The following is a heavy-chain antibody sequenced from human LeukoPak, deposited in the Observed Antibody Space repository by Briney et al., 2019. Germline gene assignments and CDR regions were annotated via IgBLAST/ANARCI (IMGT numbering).Heavy chain of an antibody. CDR3: ARDRSMVRGVIDTRYYYYGMDV. V-gene: IGHV3-30*04. Sequence: PGRSLRLSCAASGFTFSSYAMHWVRQAPGKGLEWVAVISYDGSNKYYADSVKGRFTISGDNSKNTLYLQMNSLGAEDTAVYYCARDRSMVRGVIDTRYYYYGMDVWGQGTTVTVSS. CDR2: ISYDGSNK. J-gene: IGHJ6*02. CDR1: GFTFSSYA. D-gene: IGHD3-10*01.